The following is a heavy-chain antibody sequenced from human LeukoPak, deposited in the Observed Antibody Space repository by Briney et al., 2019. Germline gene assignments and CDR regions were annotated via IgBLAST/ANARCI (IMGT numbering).Heavy chain of an antibody. CDR1: GFTFSSYA. CDR3: AKEHSMVRGVIITHYGMDV. D-gene: IGHD3-10*01. Sequence: GGSLRLSCAASGFTFSSYAMNWVRQAPGKGLEWVSGISGSGGSTYYADSVKGRFTISRDNSKNTLYLQMNSLRAEDTAVYYCAKEHSMVRGVIITHYGMDVWGQGTTVTVSS. CDR2: ISGSGGST. V-gene: IGHV3-23*01. J-gene: IGHJ6*02.